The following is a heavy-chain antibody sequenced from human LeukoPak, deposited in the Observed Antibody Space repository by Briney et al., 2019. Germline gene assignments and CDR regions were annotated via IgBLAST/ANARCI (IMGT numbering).Heavy chain of an antibody. Sequence: TSETLSLTCTVSGGSITNYYWSWIRQPPGKGLEWIGYIHYTGSTNYNPSLKSRVTISIDTSNNQFSLKLSSVTAADTAVYYCAREVVVAATWFNPWGQGTLVTVSS. CDR3: AREVVVAATWFNP. D-gene: IGHD2-15*01. CDR1: GGSITNYY. J-gene: IGHJ5*02. V-gene: IGHV4-59*01. CDR2: IHYTGST.